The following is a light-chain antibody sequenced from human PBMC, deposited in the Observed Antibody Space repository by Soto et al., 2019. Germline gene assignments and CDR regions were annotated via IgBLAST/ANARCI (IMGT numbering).Light chain of an antibody. J-gene: IGKJ5*01. Sequence: DIQMTQSPSTLSASVGDRVTTTCRASRPINTWLAWYQQKPGEAPKLLIYDASILERGVPSRFSGSGSGTEFTLTISSLQPDDFATYYCQHYNSYSEAFGQGTRLEIK. CDR3: QHYNSYSEA. CDR2: DAS. CDR1: RPINTW. V-gene: IGKV1-5*01.